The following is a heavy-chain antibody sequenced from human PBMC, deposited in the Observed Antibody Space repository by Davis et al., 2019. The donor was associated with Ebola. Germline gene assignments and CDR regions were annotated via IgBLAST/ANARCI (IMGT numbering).Heavy chain of an antibody. Sequence: PGGSLRLSCAASGFTFTHYTINWVRQAPGKGLEWVSYTSCCNGRTYYADSVKGRFASSGDSATNSVQLQMDSLRADDTAVYYCTRYSAVVFFDYWSPGTLVTVSS. CDR2: TSCCNGRT. CDR1: GFTFTHYT. V-gene: IGHV3-21*04. D-gene: IGHD5-18*01. CDR3: TRYSAVVFFDY. J-gene: IGHJ4*02.